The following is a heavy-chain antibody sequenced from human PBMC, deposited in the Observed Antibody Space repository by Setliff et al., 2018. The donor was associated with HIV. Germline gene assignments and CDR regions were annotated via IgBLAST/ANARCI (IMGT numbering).Heavy chain of an antibody. Sequence: PGESLKISCKGSGYSFTSNWIGWVRQMPGKGLEWMGIIYPGDSDARYSPSFQGHVAFSVDKSISTAYLQWRSLKASDTAMYYCASGFCNTPSCYIGVLDHWGLGTLVTVSS. D-gene: IGHD2-2*02. CDR3: ASGFCNTPSCYIGVLDH. J-gene: IGHJ4*02. V-gene: IGHV5-51*01. CDR1: GYSFTSNW. CDR2: IYPGDSDA.